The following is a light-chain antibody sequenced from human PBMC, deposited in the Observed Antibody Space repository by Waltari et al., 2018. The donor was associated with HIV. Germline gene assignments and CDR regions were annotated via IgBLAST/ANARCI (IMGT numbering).Light chain of an antibody. CDR3: SSYTSSSSYV. V-gene: IGLV2-14*01. CDR1: SSDVGGYYY. Sequence: QSALTQPASVSGSPGKSITISCTGTSSDVGGYYYVYWYQQHPGKAPKLMIYDVSNRPSGVSNRFSGSKSGNTASLTISGLQAEDEADYYRSSYTSSSSYVFGTGTKVTVL. J-gene: IGLJ1*01. CDR2: DVS.